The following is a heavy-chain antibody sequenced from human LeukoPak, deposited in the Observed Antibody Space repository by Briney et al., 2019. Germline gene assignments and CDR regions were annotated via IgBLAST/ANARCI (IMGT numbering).Heavy chain of an antibody. CDR2: IKQDGSEK. V-gene: IGHV3-7*03. J-gene: IGHJ3*02. D-gene: IGHD5-12*01. CDR3: APWLRWDAFDT. Sequence: GGSLRPSCAASGFTFSSYWMSWVRQAPGKGLEWVANIKQDGSEKYYVDSVKGRFTISRDNAKNSLYLQMNSLRAEDTAVYYCAPWLRWDAFDTWGQGTMVTVSS. CDR1: GFTFSSYW.